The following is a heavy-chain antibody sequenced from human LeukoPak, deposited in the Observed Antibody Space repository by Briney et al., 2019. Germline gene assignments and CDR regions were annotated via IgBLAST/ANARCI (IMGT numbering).Heavy chain of an antibody. J-gene: IGHJ4*02. CDR1: GFTFSSYV. CDR3: AKHPRDHSYGWSWRYFDY. D-gene: IGHD5-18*01. V-gene: IGHV3-30*02. Sequence: SGGSLRLSCAASGFTFSSYVMHWGRQAPGKVLEWVAFIRYDGSNKYYADSVKGRFTISRDNSKNTLYLQMNSLRAEDTAVYYCAKHPRDHSYGWSWRYFDYWGQGTLVTVSS. CDR2: IRYDGSNK.